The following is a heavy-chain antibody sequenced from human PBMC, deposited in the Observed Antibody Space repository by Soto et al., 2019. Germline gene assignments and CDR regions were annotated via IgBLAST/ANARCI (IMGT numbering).Heavy chain of an antibody. D-gene: IGHD2-21*02. V-gene: IGHV1-46*01. J-gene: IGHJ6*02. CDR1: GYTFTSYY. CDR2: INPSGGST. CDR3: ARVRRDCGGDCYSLPHYYYGMDV. Sequence: GASVKVSCKASGYTFTSYYMHWVRQAPGQRLEWMGIINPSGGSTSYAQKVQGRVTMTRDTSTSTVYMELSSLRSEDTAVYYCARVRRDCGGDCYSLPHYYYGMDVWGQGTTVTVSS.